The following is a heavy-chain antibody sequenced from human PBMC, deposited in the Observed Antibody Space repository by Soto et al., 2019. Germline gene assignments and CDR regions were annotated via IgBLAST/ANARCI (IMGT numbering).Heavy chain of an antibody. D-gene: IGHD3-10*01. CDR1: GGTFSSYA. V-gene: IGHV1-69*06. CDR2: IIPIFGTA. CDR3: ARVGGVIAHVNMVRAPLDYYYYYGMDV. Sequence: SVKVSCKASGGTFSSYAISWVRQAPGQGLEWMGGIIPIFGTANYAQKFQGRVTITADKSTSTAYMELSSLRSEDTAVYYCARVGGVIAHVNMVRAPLDYYYYYGMDVWGQGPTVTVSS. J-gene: IGHJ6*02.